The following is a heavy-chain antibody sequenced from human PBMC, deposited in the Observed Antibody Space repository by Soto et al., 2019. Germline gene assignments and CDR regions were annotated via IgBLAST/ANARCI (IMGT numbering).Heavy chain of an antibody. V-gene: IGHV1-3*01. CDR2: INPDNGNA. D-gene: IGHD2-15*01. J-gene: IGHJ5*02. Sequence: ASVKVSCKASGYTFTRYTMNWVRQAPGQRLEWMGWINPDNGNAKSSQKFQDRVIITRDTSASTAYMDLSSLRSEDTAVYYCARGIATGQLDPWGQGTLVTVSS. CDR1: GYTFTRYT. CDR3: ARGIATGQLDP.